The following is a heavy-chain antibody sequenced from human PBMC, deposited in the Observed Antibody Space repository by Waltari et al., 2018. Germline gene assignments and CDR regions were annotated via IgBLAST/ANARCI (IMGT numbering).Heavy chain of an antibody. CDR3: ARDSFQEGISWCRYGMDV. J-gene: IGHJ6*02. V-gene: IGHV3-33*01. Sequence: QVQLLVCGGEVDQPGRSLRRPCPASGFTFRSEGMSWVGQALGTWLEWVVVIRYDGSNKYYADSVKGRFTISRDNSKTTLYLQMNSLRAEDTAVYYCARDSFQEGISWCRYGMDVWGQGTTVTVSS. D-gene: IGHD2-8*01. CDR1: GFTFRSEG. CDR2: IRYDGSNK.